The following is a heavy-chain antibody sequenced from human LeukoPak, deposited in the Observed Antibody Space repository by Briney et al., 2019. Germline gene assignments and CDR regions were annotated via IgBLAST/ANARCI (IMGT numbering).Heavy chain of an antibody. CDR2: ISSGGSTK. Sequence: GGSLRLSCAASEFIFSDHYMSWIRQAPGKGLEWVSYISSGGSTKYYADSVKGRFTISRDNAKNSLYLQMNSLRAEDTAVYYCARAHALDYIYWGQGILVTVSS. V-gene: IGHV3-11*01. J-gene: IGHJ4*02. CDR3: ARAHALDYIY. CDR1: EFIFSDHY. D-gene: IGHD3/OR15-3a*01.